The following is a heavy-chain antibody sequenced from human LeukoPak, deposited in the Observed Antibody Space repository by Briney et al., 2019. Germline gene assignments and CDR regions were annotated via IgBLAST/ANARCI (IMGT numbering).Heavy chain of an antibody. CDR3: ARDSDVVVPAAIHYYYYYMDV. Sequence: SETLSLTCSVSGYSISRAYYWGWIRQPPGKGLEWIGNMYHSGSTYYNPSLKSRVTMSVDTSKNQFSLKLSSVTAADTAVYYCARDSDVVVPAAIHYYYYYMDVWGKGTTVTISS. V-gene: IGHV4-38-2*02. D-gene: IGHD2-2*02. CDR2: MYHSGST. CDR1: GYSISRAYY. J-gene: IGHJ6*03.